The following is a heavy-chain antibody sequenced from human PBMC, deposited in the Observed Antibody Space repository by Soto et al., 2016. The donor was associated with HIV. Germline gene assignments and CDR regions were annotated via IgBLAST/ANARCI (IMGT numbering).Heavy chain of an antibody. J-gene: IGHJ4*02. CDR2: INNDGSSS. D-gene: IGHD2-15*01. CDR1: GFTFRNYW. V-gene: IGHV3-74*01. Sequence: EVQLVESGGRVVQPGGSLTLACVASGFTFRNYWMHWVRQIPGKGLVWVSRINNDGSSSAYTDSVKGRFIISRDNAKNTLXLQMRSLDAEDTAIYYCVRDLMAGFXETTVRVNIGDQGTLVTVSS. CDR3: VRDLMAGFXETTVRVNI.